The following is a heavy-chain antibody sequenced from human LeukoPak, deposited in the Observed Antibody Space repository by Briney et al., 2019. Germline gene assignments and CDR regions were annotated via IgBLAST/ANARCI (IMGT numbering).Heavy chain of an antibody. J-gene: IGHJ5*02. Sequence: PSETLSLTCTVSGGSISSSRDYWAWLRQPPGKGLEWIANIYYSGSTYYSPSLKSRVTISVDTSKNQFSLKLSSVTAADTAVYYCARHVPNHHIVGSNWFDPWGQGTLVTVSS. V-gene: IGHV4-39*01. CDR2: IYYSGST. CDR1: GGSISSSRDY. D-gene: IGHD1-26*01. CDR3: ARHVPNHHIVGSNWFDP.